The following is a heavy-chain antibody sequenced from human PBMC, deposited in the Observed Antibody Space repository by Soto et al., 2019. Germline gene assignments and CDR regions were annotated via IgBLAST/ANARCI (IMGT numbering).Heavy chain of an antibody. Sequence: AYVSLSRPCCVGRGSVSNWYWSSAREPPGKGLEWIGEVNHSGEATYTPSLQSRFATSLDTSSSQFSLKLTSLTAADTSMYVCAPAERYPKAWFDTWGQETQVTVSS. V-gene: IGHV4-34*01. CDR1: RGSVSNWY. CDR3: APAERYPKAWFDT. D-gene: IGHD1-1*01. J-gene: IGHJ5*02. CDR2: VNHSGEA.